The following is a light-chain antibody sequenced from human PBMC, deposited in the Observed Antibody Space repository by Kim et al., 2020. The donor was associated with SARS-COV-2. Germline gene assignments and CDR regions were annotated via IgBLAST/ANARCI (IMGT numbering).Light chain of an antibody. V-gene: IGLV3-21*04. CDR1: NIGSYS. J-gene: IGLJ2*01. CDR3: QVWDSTSDHVI. CDR2: YSS. Sequence: SYELTQPPSVSVAPGKTAMITCGGNNIGSYSVHWYQQKPGQAPVLVIYYSSDRPSGIPERFSGSNSGNTATLTISRVEAGDEADYYCQVWDSTSDHVIFAGATQLTVL.